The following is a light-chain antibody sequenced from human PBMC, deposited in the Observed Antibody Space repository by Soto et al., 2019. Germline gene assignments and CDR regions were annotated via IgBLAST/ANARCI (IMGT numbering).Light chain of an antibody. CDR3: KQYDSYPLT. CDR2: DVY. J-gene: IGKJ4*01. Sequence: DIQMTQSPSTLSGSVGDRVTITCRASQTISSWLAWYQQKPGKAPKFLIYDVYTLESGVQSRFSGSGSGTEFTLTISSLQPEDFATYYCKQYDSYPLTFGGGTKVDIK. CDR1: QTISSW. V-gene: IGKV1-5*01.